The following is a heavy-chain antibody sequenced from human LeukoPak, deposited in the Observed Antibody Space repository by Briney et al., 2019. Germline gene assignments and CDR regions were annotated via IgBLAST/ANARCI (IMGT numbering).Heavy chain of an antibody. V-gene: IGHV3-30*02. CDR1: GFTFSSYA. D-gene: IGHD3-10*01. CDR2: IRYDGSNK. J-gene: IGHJ3*02. Sequence: GGSLRLSCAASGFTFSSYAMSWVRQAPGKGLEWVAFIRYDGSNKYYADSVKGRFTISRDNSKNTLYLQMNSLRAEDTAVYYCAKDRSVIRAFDIWGQGTMVTVSS. CDR3: AKDRSVIRAFDI.